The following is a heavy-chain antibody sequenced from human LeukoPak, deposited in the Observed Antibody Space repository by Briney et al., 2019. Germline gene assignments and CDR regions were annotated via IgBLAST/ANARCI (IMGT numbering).Heavy chain of an antibody. Sequence: GGSLSLSCAASGFTFSKYWISWVRQPPGKALEWVANIKHGGSAIFYADSVKGRFTLSGDNAKNSVPLQLNSLSVEDTATYYCLRAFDYFDSGDYPTWFDSWGQGTLVTVSS. CDR2: IKHGGSAI. D-gene: IGHD3-9*01. J-gene: IGHJ5*01. V-gene: IGHV3-7*01. CDR3: LRAFDYFDSGDYPTWFDS. CDR1: GFTFSKYW.